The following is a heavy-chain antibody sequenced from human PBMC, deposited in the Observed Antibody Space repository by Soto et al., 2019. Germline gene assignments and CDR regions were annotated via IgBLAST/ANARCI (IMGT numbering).Heavy chain of an antibody. Sequence: NPSETLSLTCSVSSGSISSSLYYWGWIRQPPGKGLEWVGTIYSTVSTHYNPSLKSRVTISVDTSKNQFSLKLNSVTAADTAVYYCARLPYYDTPPVTFDIWGQGAMVT. CDR3: ARLPYYDTPPVTFDI. D-gene: IGHD3-22*01. V-gene: IGHV4-39*01. CDR1: SGSISSSLYY. J-gene: IGHJ3*02. CDR2: IYSTVST.